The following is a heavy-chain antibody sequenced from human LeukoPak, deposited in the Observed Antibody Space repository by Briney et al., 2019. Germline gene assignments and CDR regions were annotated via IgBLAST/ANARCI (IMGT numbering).Heavy chain of an antibody. CDR2: INPNSGGT. J-gene: IGHJ5*02. D-gene: IGHD1-26*01. CDR3: ARARSGSYPGWFDP. Sequence: ASVKVSCKASGYTFTGYYMHWVRQAPGQGLEWMGWINPNSGGTNYAQKFQGRVTMTRDTSVSTAYMELSRLRSDDTAVYYCARARSGSYPGWFDPWGQGTLVTVSS. V-gene: IGHV1-2*02. CDR1: GYTFTGYY.